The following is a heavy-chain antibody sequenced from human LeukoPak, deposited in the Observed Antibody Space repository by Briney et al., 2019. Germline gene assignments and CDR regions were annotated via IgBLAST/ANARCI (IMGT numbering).Heavy chain of an antibody. CDR2: IYHSGST. Sequence: SETLSLTCAVYGGSFSGYYWSWIRQPPGRGLEWIGSIYHSGSTYYNPSLQGRVTISRDTSKNQFSLKLSSVTAADTAVYYCARDLRYFSLWGQGTLVTVSS. CDR3: ARDLRYFSL. CDR1: GGSFSGYY. J-gene: IGHJ4*02. D-gene: IGHD3-9*01. V-gene: IGHV4-34*01.